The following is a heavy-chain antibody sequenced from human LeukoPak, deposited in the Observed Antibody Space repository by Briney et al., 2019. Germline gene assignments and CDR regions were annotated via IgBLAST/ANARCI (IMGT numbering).Heavy chain of an antibody. CDR3: ARDYDILTGYSPAY. CDR1: GFTFSSYA. V-gene: IGHV3-30*04. CDR2: ISYDGSNK. J-gene: IGHJ4*02. D-gene: IGHD3-9*01. Sequence: PGRSLRLSCAASGFTFSSYAMHWVRQAPGKGLEWVAVISYDGSNKYYADSVKGRFTISRDNSKNTLYLQMNSLRAEDTAVYYCARDYDILTGYSPAYWGQGTLVTVSS.